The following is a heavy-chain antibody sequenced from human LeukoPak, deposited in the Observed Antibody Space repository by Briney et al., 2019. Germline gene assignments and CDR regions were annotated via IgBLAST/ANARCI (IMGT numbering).Heavy chain of an antibody. CDR1: GFTFGAYF. J-gene: IGHJ4*02. V-gene: IGHV3-64D*06. Sequence: PGGSLRLSCSASGFTFGAYFMHWVRQAPGKGLEYVSAISSNGGSTYYADSVKGRFTISRDNSKNTLYLQMSSLRAEDTAVYYCVKGPSSSSPRTYYFDYWGQGTLVTVSS. CDR2: ISSNGGST. D-gene: IGHD6-6*01. CDR3: VKGPSSSSPRTYYFDY.